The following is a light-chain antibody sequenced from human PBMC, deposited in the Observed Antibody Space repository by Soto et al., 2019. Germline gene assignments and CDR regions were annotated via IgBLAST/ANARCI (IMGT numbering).Light chain of an antibody. CDR1: QSVLYNSNNKNY. CDR3: QQYYSTPPYT. J-gene: IGKJ2*01. V-gene: IGKV4-1*01. Sequence: DIVMTQSPDSLAVSLGERATINCKSSQSVLYNSNNKNYLAWYQHKPGQPPKLLIYWASIRESGVPDRFSSSGSGSDFTLTISSLQAEDVAVYYCQQYYSTPPYTFGQGTKLEI. CDR2: WAS.